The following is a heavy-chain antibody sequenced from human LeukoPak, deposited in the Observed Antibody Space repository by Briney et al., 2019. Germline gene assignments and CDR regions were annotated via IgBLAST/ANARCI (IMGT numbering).Heavy chain of an antibody. Sequence: ASVKVSCKASGYTFTSYYMHWVRQAPGQGLEWMGIINPSGGSTSYAQKFQGRVTMTRDTSTSTVYMELSSLRSEDTAAYYCARDVGIADSHYWGQGTLVTVSS. V-gene: IGHV1-46*01. CDR2: INPSGGST. D-gene: IGHD6-13*01. J-gene: IGHJ4*02. CDR3: ARDVGIADSHY. CDR1: GYTFTSYY.